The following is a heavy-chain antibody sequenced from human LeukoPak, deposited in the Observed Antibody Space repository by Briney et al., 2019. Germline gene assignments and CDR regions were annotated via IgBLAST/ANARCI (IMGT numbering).Heavy chain of an antibody. J-gene: IGHJ4*02. CDR1: GGPISTYY. Sequence: SETLSLTCNVFGGPISTYYWSWIRQPPGKGLEWIGCVYYSGGTNYNPALKSRVTISVDTSKNQISLKLSSVTAADTAVYYCARVDGTPEDYWGQGTLVTVSS. V-gene: IGHV4-59*01. CDR2: VYYSGGT. CDR3: ARVDGTPEDY.